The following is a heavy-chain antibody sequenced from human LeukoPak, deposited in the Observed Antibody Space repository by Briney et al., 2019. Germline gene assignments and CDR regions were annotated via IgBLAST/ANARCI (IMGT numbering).Heavy chain of an antibody. D-gene: IGHD3-10*01. CDR2: ISGSGGST. J-gene: IGHJ6*02. CDR1: GFTFSSYA. Sequence: GGSLRLSCAASGFTFSSYAMSWVRQAPGKGLEWVSAISGSGGSTYYADSVKGRFTISRDNSKNTLYLQMNSLRAEDTAVYYCAGTLWFGESSYYYYYGMDVWGQGTTVTVSS. CDR3: AGTLWFGESSYYYYYGMDV. V-gene: IGHV3-23*01.